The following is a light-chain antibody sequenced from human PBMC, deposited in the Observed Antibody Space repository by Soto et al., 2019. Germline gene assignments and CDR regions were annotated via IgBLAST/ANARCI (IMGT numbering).Light chain of an antibody. J-gene: IGKJ5*01. V-gene: IGKV3-20*01. CDR2: DAS. CDR3: QQYGSSIT. CDR1: QSVSSY. Sequence: EMVLTQSPATLSLSPGERATLSCRASQSVSSYLAWYQQKPGQAPRLLIYDASNRATGIPDRFSGSGSGTDFTLTISRLEPEDFAVYYCQQYGSSITFGQGTRLEIK.